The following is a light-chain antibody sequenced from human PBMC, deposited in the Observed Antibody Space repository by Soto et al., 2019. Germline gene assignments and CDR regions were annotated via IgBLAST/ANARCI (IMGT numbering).Light chain of an antibody. CDR2: LAS. Sequence: EIVLTQSPATLSSFPGDRVTLYCRASQAVNTRLAWYQHRPGPAPRLLIYLASNRAAGVPARFSGSGSGTDFPLTISDVEPEDFAVYYCHQRQSWPRTFGQGTTVDI. CDR3: HQRQSWPRT. CDR1: QAVNTR. J-gene: IGKJ1*01. V-gene: IGKV3-11*01.